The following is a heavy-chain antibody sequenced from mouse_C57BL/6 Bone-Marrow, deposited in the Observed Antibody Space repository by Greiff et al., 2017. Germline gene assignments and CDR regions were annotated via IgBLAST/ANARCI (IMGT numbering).Heavy chain of an antibody. Sequence: DVKLVESGGGLVKPGGSLKLSCAASGFTFSSYAMSWVRQTPEKRLEWVATISDGGSYTYYPDNVKGRFTISRDNAKNNLYLQMSHLKSEDTAMYYCSGARPHWYFDVWGTGTTVTVSA. CDR2: ISDGGSYT. V-gene: IGHV5-4*03. CDR1: GFTFSSYA. D-gene: IGHD3-1*01. J-gene: IGHJ1*03. CDR3: SGARPHWYFDV.